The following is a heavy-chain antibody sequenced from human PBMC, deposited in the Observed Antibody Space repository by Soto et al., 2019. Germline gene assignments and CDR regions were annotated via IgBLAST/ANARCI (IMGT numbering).Heavy chain of an antibody. V-gene: IGHV1-69*04. Sequence: ASVKVSCKASGGTFSSYTISWVRQAPGQGLEWMGRIIPILGIANYAQKFQGRVTITADKSTSTAYTELSSLRSEDTAVYYCARDSSTSCFLDPWGQGTLVTVSS. CDR1: GGTFSSYT. J-gene: IGHJ5*02. CDR2: IIPILGIA. D-gene: IGHD2-2*01. CDR3: ARDSSTSCFLDP.